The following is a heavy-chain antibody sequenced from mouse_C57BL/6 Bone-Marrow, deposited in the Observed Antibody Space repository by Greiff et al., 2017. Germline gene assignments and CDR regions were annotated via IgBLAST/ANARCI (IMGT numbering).Heavy chain of an antibody. CDR2: IDPNSGGT. CDR3: ARYGTTVVEDYAMDY. CDR1: GYTFTSYW. Sequence: QVQLKQPGAELVKPGASVKLSCKASGYTFTSYWMHWVKQRPGRGLEWIGRIDPNSGGTKYNEKFKSKATLTVDKPSSTAYMQLSSLTSEDSAVYYCARYGTTVVEDYAMDYWGQGTSVTVSS. D-gene: IGHD1-1*01. J-gene: IGHJ4*01. V-gene: IGHV1-72*01.